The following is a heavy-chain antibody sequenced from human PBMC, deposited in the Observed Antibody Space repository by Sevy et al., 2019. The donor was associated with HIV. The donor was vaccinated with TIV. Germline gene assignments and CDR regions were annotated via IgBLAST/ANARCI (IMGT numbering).Heavy chain of an antibody. J-gene: IGHJ5*02. CDR2: TYYRSKWYN. CDR1: GDSVSSNSAA. CDR3: ARVLNLIAAAGNSGWSATWFDP. D-gene: IGHD6-13*01. Sequence: SQTLSLTCAISGDSVSSNSAAWNWIRQSPSRGLEWLGRTYYRSKWYNDYAVSVKSRITINPDTSKNQFSLQLNSVTPEDTAVYYCARVLNLIAAAGNSGWSATWFDPWGQGTLVTVSS. V-gene: IGHV6-1*01.